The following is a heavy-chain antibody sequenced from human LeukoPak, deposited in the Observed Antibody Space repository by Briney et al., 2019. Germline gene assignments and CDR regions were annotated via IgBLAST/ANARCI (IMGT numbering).Heavy chain of an antibody. CDR3: AKDRVAAALHSFDY. J-gene: IGHJ4*02. CDR1: GFTFDDYA. V-gene: IGHV3-9*01. Sequence: GGSLRLSCAASGFTFDDYAMHWVRQAPGKGLEWVSGISWNSGSIGYADSVKGRFTIPRDNAKNSLYLQMNSLRAEDTALYYCAKDRVAAALHSFDYWGQGTLVTVSS. CDR2: ISWNSGSI. D-gene: IGHD6-13*01.